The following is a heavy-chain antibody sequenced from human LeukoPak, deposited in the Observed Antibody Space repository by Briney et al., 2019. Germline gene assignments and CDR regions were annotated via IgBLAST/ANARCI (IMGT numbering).Heavy chain of an antibody. J-gene: IGHJ5*02. CDR3: ARLETYYYDSSGYFWFDP. V-gene: IGHV4-34*01. CDR1: GGSFSGYY. Sequence: SETLSLTCAVYGGSFSGYYWSWIRQPPGKGLEWIGEINHSGSTNYNPSLKSRVTISVDTSKNQFSLKLSSVTAADTAVYYCARLETYYYDSSGYFWFDPWGQGTLVTVSS. CDR2: INHSGST. D-gene: IGHD3-22*01.